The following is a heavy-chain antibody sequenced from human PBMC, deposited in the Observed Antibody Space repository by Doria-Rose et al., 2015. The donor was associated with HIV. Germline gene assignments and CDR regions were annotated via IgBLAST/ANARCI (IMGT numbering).Heavy chain of an antibody. Sequence: LVRPGGSLRLSCLVSGFTFSDYNMNWVRQAPGKGLEWVSSISGSSTYIYFADSLRGRFTISRDNAKNSVYLQMNSLRAEDTAVYFCARDRADYYDSSGSDAFDIWGQGTMVTVSS. D-gene: IGHD3-22*01. CDR1: GFTFSDYN. CDR3: ARDRADYYDSSGSDAFDI. J-gene: IGHJ3*02. V-gene: IGHV3-21*01. CDR2: ISGSSTYI.